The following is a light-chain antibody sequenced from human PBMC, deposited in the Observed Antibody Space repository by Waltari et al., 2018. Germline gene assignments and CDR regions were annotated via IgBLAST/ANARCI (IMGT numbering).Light chain of an antibody. V-gene: IGKV2-28*01. J-gene: IGKJ2*01. CDR3: MQALQTHT. Sequence: DLVMTQSPFSLPVTPGEPASISCRSSQSLLHSNGYNYLEWYQQKPGQSQHLLFYVGSRRACGVPDRFSGSGAGTDFTLKISRVEAEDVGVYYCMQALQTHTFGQGTKLEIK. CDR2: VGS. CDR1: QSLLHSNGYNY.